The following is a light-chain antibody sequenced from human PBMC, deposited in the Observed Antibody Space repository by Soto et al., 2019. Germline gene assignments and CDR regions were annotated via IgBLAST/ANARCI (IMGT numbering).Light chain of an antibody. CDR2: DDT. CDR3: CSYAGTYV. Sequence: QSALTQPASVSGSPGQSITISCTGINNDIGTSGTYKVVSWYQQLPGKAPKLIIYDDTKRPSGVSYRFSGSKSGNTASLTLSALRAEDEADYHCCSYAGTYVFGTGTKLTVL. J-gene: IGLJ1*01. CDR1: NNDIGTSGTYKV. V-gene: IGLV2-23*01.